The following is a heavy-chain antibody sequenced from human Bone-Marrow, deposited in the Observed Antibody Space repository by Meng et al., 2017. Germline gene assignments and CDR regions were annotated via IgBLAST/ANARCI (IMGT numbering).Heavy chain of an antibody. V-gene: IGHV3-66*03. D-gene: IGHD3-22*01. Sequence: VLLLASGEASIRSVGSLRLSCAASGFTVSSNYMSWVRQAPGKGLEWVSVIYSCGSTYYADSVKGRFTISRDNAKNTLYLQMNSLRAEDTAVYYCARDPYYYDSSGYYDYWGQGTLVTVSS. CDR2: IYSCGST. CDR3: ARDPYYYDSSGYYDY. CDR1: GFTVSSNY. J-gene: IGHJ4*02.